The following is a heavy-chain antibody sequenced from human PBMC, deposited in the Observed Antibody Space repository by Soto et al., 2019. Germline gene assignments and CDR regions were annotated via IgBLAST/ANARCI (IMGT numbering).Heavy chain of an antibody. CDR3: ARDSSYYDSSGWAAFDI. CDR1: GDSVSSNSAA. CDR2: TYYRSKWYN. V-gene: IGHV6-1*01. D-gene: IGHD3-22*01. Sequence: PSQTLSRTCAISGDSVSSNSAAWNWIRQSPSRGLEWLGRTYYRSKWYNDYAVSVKSRITINPDTSKNQFSLQLNSVTPEDTAVYYCARDSSYYDSSGWAAFDIWGQGTMVTVSS. J-gene: IGHJ3*02.